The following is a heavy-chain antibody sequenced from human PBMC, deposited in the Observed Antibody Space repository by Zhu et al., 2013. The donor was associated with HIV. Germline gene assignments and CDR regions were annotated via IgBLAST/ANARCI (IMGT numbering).Heavy chain of an antibody. V-gene: IGHV1-2*02. J-gene: IGHJ3*02. Sequence: QVQLVQSGAEVKKPGASVKVSCKASGYTFTGYYMHWVRQAPGQGLEWMGWINPNSGGTNYAQKFQGRVTMTRDTSISTAYMELSRLRSDDTAVYYCARDLTYYYDSSGKSAPLAFDIWGQGTMVTVSS. D-gene: IGHD3-22*01. CDR2: INPNSGGT. CDR1: GYTFTGYY. CDR3: ARDLTYYYDSSGKSAPLAFDI.